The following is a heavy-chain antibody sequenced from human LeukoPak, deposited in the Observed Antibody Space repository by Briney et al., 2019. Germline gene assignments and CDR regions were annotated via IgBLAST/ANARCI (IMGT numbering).Heavy chain of an antibody. D-gene: IGHD3-10*01. V-gene: IGHV3-48*03. CDR3: ARVWHDYYKMDY. J-gene: IGHJ4*02. CDR2: IGGSGSTT. CDR1: GFTFSSYE. Sequence: GGSLRLSXATSGFTFSSYEMNWVRQAPGKGVEWVSYIGGSGSTTYYADSVKGRFTISRDNAKNSLYLQMKSLRAEDTAVYYCARVWHDYYKMDYWGQGTLVTVSS.